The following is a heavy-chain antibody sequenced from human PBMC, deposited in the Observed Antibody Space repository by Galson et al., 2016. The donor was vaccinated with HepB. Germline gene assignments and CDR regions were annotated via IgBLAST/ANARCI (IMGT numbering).Heavy chain of an antibody. D-gene: IGHD5-18*01. Sequence: SVKVSCKASGGIFSSYGILWVRQAPGHGLEWVGGIISIFGTTNYAQKFQGRVTITADVSTSTAYMELTSLRSDDTAVYYCARAPRVMRTQVWYTGAIDFWGQGTMVTGSS. J-gene: IGHJ4*02. CDR1: GGIFSSYG. CDR3: ARAPRVMRTQVWYTGAIDF. CDR2: IISIFGTT. V-gene: IGHV1-69*13.